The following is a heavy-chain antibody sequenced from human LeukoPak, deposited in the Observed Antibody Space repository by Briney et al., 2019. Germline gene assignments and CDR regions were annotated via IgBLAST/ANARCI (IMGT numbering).Heavy chain of an antibody. D-gene: IGHD3-22*01. CDR3: AKAGDSSGYFVRGGRGYFDY. CDR1: GFTFSSYE. V-gene: IGHV3-48*03. CDR2: ISSSGSTI. Sequence: PGGSLRLSCAASGFTFSSYEMNWVRQAPGKGLEWVSYISSSGSTIYYADSVKGRFTISRDNAKNSLYLQMNSLRAEDTAVYYCAKAGDSSGYFVRGGRGYFDYWGQGTLVTVSS. J-gene: IGHJ4*02.